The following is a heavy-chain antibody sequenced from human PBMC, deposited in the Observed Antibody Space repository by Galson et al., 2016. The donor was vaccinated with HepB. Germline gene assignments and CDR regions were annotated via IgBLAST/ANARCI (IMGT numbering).Heavy chain of an antibody. V-gene: IGHV3-23*01. CDR2: ISTDGGRT. Sequence: SLRLSFAASGVPFIKYAMSWVRQAPGRGLEWISAISTDGGRTYYADSVKGRFTISRDNSKNTLYLQMNSLRAEDTAVYYCANIVVMTVEADHWGQGTLVTVSS. D-gene: IGHD2-15*01. J-gene: IGHJ5*02. CDR3: ANIVVMTVEADH. CDR1: GVPFIKYA.